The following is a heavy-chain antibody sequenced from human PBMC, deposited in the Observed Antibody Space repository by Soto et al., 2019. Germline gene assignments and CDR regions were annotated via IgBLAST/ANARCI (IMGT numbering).Heavy chain of an antibody. CDR1: GFTFSSYS. Sequence: EVQLVESGGGLVKPGGSLRLSCAASGFTFSSYSMNWVRQAPGKGLEWVSSISSSSSYIYYADSVKGRFTISRDNAKNSLYLQMNSLRAEDTAVYYCARPTNDYDSSDYLDAFDIWGQGTMVTVSS. V-gene: IGHV3-21*01. D-gene: IGHD3-22*01. J-gene: IGHJ3*02. CDR2: ISSSSSYI. CDR3: ARPTNDYDSSDYLDAFDI.